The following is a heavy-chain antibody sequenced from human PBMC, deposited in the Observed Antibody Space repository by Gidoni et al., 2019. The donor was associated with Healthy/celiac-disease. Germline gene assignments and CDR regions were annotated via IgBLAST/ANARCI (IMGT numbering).Heavy chain of an antibody. Sequence: QVTLKESGPVLVKPTETLTLTCTVSGFSLSNARMGVSWIRQPPGKALEWLAHIFSNDEKSYSTSLKSRLTISKDTSKSQVVLTMTNMDPVDTATYYCARIDRRYYDFWSGYYRYYYYMDVWGKGTTVTVSS. D-gene: IGHD3-3*01. CDR1: GFSLSNARMG. CDR3: ARIDRRYYDFWSGYYRYYYYMDV. CDR2: IFSNDEK. V-gene: IGHV2-26*01. J-gene: IGHJ6*03.